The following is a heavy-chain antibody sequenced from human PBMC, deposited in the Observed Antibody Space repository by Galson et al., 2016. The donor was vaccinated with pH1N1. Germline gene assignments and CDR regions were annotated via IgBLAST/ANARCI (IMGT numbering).Heavy chain of an antibody. CDR2: TCRNDEK. D-gene: IGHD3-3*01. J-gene: IGHJ5*01. CDR1: GFSLDTSGVG. Sequence: PALVKPTQTLTLTCTVSGFSLDTSGVGVGWIRQPPGKALEWLGDTCRNDEKRYSPSLRNSLTITKDASKNQVVLTMTNVDPVDTATYFCAHRRSPYVGFCGGPNWFDSWGQGTLVIVSS. CDR3: AHRRSPYVGFCGGPNWFDS. V-gene: IGHV2-5*01.